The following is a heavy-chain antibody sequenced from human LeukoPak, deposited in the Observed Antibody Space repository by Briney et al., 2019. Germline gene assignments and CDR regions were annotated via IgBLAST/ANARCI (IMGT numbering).Heavy chain of an antibody. CDR3: ARPRAPYYYYYGMDV. V-gene: IGHV3-48*01. J-gene: IGHJ6*02. CDR2: ISSSSSTI. Sequence: GGSLRLSCAASGFTFSSYSMNWVRQAPGKGLEWVSYISSSSSTIYYADSVKGRFTISRDSAKNTLYLQMNSLRAEDTAVYYCARPRAPYYYYYGMDVWGQGTTVTVSS. CDR1: GFTFSSYS.